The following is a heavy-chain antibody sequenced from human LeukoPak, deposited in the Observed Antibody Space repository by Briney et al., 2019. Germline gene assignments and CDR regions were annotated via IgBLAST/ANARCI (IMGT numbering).Heavy chain of an antibody. Sequence: GESLRLSCAASGFTFSRYAIHWVLQAPGNGLEWVAVISYDGSNKYYADSVKGRFTISRDNSKNTLYLQMNSLRAEDTAVYYCARETGSAVGSTDFDYWGQGTLVTVSS. V-gene: IGHV3-30-3*01. J-gene: IGHJ4*02. D-gene: IGHD2-15*01. CDR3: ARETGSAVGSTDFDY. CDR2: ISYDGSNK. CDR1: GFTFSRYA.